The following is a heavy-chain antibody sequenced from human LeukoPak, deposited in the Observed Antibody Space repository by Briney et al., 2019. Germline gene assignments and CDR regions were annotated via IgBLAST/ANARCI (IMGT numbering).Heavy chain of an antibody. V-gene: IGHV4-59*01. CDR1: GGSISSYY. J-gene: IGHJ5*02. CDR2: IYYSGST. CDR3: ARDNDLTFWSGYYTGSWFGP. Sequence: PSETLSLICTVSGGSISSYYWSWIRQPPGKGLEWIGYIYYSGSTNYNPSLKSRVTISVDTSKNQFSLKLSSVTAADTAVYYCARDNDLTFWSGYYTGSWFGPWGQGTLVTVSS. D-gene: IGHD3-3*01.